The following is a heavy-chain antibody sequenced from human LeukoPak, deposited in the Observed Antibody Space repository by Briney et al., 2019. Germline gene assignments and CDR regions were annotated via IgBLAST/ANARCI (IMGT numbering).Heavy chain of an antibody. Sequence: GGSLRLSCAASGFTVSSNYMSWVRQAPGKGLEWVANIKQDGSEKYYVDSVKGRFTISRDNAKNSLYLQMNSLRAEDTAVYYCARDLLAESQLLSNWFDPWGQGTLVTVSS. J-gene: IGHJ5*02. CDR1: GFTVSSNY. D-gene: IGHD2-2*01. CDR3: ARDLLAESQLLSNWFDP. CDR2: IKQDGSEK. V-gene: IGHV3-7*01.